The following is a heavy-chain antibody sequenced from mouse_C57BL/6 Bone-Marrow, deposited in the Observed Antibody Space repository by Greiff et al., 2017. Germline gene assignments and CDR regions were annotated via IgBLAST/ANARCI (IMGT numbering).Heavy chain of an antibody. D-gene: IGHD2-5*01. CDR3: AREGTYYSNYSFDY. J-gene: IGHJ2*01. V-gene: IGHV3-6*01. CDR1: GYSITSGYY. Sequence: EVHLVESGPGLVKPSQSLSLTCSVTGYSITSGYYWNWIRQFPGNKLEWMGYISYDGSNNYNPSLKNRISITRDTSKNQFFLKLNSVTTEDTATYYCAREGTYYSNYSFDYWGQGTTLTVSS. CDR2: ISYDGSN.